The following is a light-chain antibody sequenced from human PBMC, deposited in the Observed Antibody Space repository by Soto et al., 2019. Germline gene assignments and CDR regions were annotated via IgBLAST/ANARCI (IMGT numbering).Light chain of an antibody. Sequence: DIQMTQSPSTLSASVGDRVTITCRASQSISSWLAWYQQRPGKAPKLLISAASTLQSGVPSRFSGSGSGTDFTLTISSLQPEDSATYYCRQSYTVPYTFGQGTKLEVK. CDR1: QSISSW. V-gene: IGKV1-39*01. J-gene: IGKJ2*01. CDR2: AAS. CDR3: RQSYTVPYT.